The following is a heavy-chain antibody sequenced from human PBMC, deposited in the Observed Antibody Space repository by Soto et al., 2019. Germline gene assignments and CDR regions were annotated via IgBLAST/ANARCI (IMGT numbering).Heavy chain of an antibody. CDR2: IYYSGST. V-gene: IGHV4-59*01. Sequence: QVQLQESGPGLVKPSETLSLTCTVSGGSISSYYWSWLRQPPGKGLEWIGYIYYSGSTNYNPSLKSRVTISVDTSKNQCSLKLSSVTAADTAVYYCARAPRCYSIDFDYWGQGTLVTVSS. CDR3: ARAPRCYSIDFDY. D-gene: IGHD4-4*01. CDR1: GGSISSYY. J-gene: IGHJ4*02.